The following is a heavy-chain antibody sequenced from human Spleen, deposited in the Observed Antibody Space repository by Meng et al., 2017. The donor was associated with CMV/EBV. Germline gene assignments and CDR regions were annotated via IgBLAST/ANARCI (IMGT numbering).Heavy chain of an antibody. CDR2: INPNSGGT. CDR1: GYTFIGYY. Sequence: ASVKVSCKASGYTFIGYYMHWVRQAPGQGLEWMGWINPNSGGTKYAQKFQGRVTMTRDTSISTAYMELSSLRSDDTAVYYCARDRDTLVFGVITLSPGDYWGQGTLVTVSS. V-gene: IGHV1-2*02. CDR3: ARDRDTLVFGVITLSPGDY. D-gene: IGHD3-3*01. J-gene: IGHJ4*02.